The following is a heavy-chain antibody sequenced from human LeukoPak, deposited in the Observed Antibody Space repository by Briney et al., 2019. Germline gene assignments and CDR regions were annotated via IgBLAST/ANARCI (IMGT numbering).Heavy chain of an antibody. CDR3: AKDNLDGSGPFDY. J-gene: IGHJ4*02. V-gene: IGHV3-43D*03. D-gene: IGHD3-10*01. Sequence: SGGSLRLSCAASGFTFDDYAMHWVRQAPGKGLEWVSLISWDGGSTYYADPVKGRFTISRDNSKNSLYLQMNSLRAEDTAFYYCAKDNLDGSGPFDYWGQGTLVTVSS. CDR2: ISWDGGST. CDR1: GFTFDDYA.